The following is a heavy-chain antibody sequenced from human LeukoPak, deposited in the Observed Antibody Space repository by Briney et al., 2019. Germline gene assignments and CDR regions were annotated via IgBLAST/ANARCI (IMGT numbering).Heavy chain of an antibody. CDR1: GYSFTSYW. CDR2: IYPGDSDT. Sequence: GESLKISCKASGYSFTSYWIAWVRQVPGKGLEWMGIIYPGDSDTTYSPSFQGQVTISADRSINTAYLQWSSLKASDTAMYYCARAVSTVTKIWLDPWGQGTLVTVSS. J-gene: IGHJ5*02. D-gene: IGHD4-17*01. V-gene: IGHV5-51*01. CDR3: ARAVSTVTKIWLDP.